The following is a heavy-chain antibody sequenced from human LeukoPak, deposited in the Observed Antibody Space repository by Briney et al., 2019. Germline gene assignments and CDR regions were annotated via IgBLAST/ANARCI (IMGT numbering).Heavy chain of an antibody. D-gene: IGHD2-2*01. Sequence: SETLSLTCSVSGGSITSSSYYWGWIRQSPEKGLEWIGSIYYTGGTHYSPSLKSRVTISVDTSKNQFSLKLSSVTAADTAVYYCARHVGKIVPAAQAYYYYYMDVWGKGTTVTVSS. CDR3: ARHVGKIVPAAQAYYYYYMDV. V-gene: IGHV4-39*01. CDR2: IYYTGGT. J-gene: IGHJ6*03. CDR1: GGSITSSSYY.